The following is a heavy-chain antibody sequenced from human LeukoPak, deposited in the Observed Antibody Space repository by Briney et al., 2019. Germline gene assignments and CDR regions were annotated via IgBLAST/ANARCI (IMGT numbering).Heavy chain of an antibody. D-gene: IGHD2-21*02. CDR3: ARAYCGGDCPPGY. V-gene: IGHV1-69*13. Sequence: SVKVSCKASGGTFSSYTFSWVRQAPGQGLEWMGRIVPMFGTANYAQNFQGRVTTTADESTSTVYMELSSLRSEDTAVYSCARAYCGGDCPPGYWGQGTLVTVSS. J-gene: IGHJ4*02. CDR1: GGTFSSYT. CDR2: IVPMFGTA.